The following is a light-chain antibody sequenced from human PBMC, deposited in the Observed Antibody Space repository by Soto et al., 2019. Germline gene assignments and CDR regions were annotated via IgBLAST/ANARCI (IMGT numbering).Light chain of an antibody. J-gene: IGKJ5*01. CDR2: AAS. CDR1: QGIANY. CDR3: QQNYSPPPIT. Sequence: DIQMTQSPSSLSASVGDRVTITCRASQGIANYLNWYQQQPGKAPKLLIYAASSLQRGVPSRFSGSGFGTDFTLTISSLQPEDFATYYCQQNYSPPPITFGQGTRLEI. V-gene: IGKV1-39*01.